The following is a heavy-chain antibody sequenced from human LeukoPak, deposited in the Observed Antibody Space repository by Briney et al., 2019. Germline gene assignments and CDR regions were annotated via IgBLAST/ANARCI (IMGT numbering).Heavy chain of an antibody. J-gene: IGHJ4*02. CDR2: IKQDGGES. CDR3: ARDYYEDIAHSHMLPF. D-gene: IGHD1-26*01. CDR1: GFTFSSYW. V-gene: IGHV3-7*03. Sequence: GGSLRLSCAASGFTFSSYWMTWVRQAPGKGLEWVANIKQDGGESYYVDSVKGRFTISRENAKNSLYLQMNNLRAEDTAVYYCARDYYEDIAHSHMLPFWGQGTLVTVSS.